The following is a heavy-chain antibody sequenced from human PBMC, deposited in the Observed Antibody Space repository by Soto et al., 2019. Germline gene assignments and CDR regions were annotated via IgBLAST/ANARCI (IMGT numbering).Heavy chain of an antibody. V-gene: IGHV3-30*18. CDR2: ISYDGSNK. CDR1: GFTFSSYG. CDR3: AKANSGGDFDWLSNYYYYYYGMDV. J-gene: IGHJ6*02. Sequence: PGGSLRLSCAASGFTFSSYGMHWVRQAPGKGLEWVAVISYDGSNKYYADSVKGRFTISRDNSKNTLYLQMNSLRAEDTAVYYCAKANSGGDFDWLSNYYYYYYGMDVWGQGTTVTVSS. D-gene: IGHD3-9*01.